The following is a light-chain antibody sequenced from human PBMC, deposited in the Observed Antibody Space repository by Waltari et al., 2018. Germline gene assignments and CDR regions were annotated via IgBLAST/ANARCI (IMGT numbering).Light chain of an antibody. J-gene: IGKJ1*01. CDR2: GAS. CDR3: QQSFSSPWT. V-gene: IGKV1-39*01. Sequence: DIQMTQSPSSLSAPIGDTIPVTCRASPNIRTYLNWYQQKPAKAPKLLIFGASSLPRGVPSRFTGSASGTEFTLTITNLQPDDFATYFCQQSFSSPWTFGQGTTV. CDR1: PNIRTY.